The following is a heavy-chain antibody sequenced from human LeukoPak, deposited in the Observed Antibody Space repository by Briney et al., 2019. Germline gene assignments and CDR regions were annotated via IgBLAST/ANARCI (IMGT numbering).Heavy chain of an antibody. CDR3: AREEEGELPDY. D-gene: IGHD1-26*01. J-gene: IGHJ4*02. CDR1: GFPFSGYA. Sequence: PGGSLRLSCEASGFPFSGYAMHWVRQAPGKGLEWVAIISYDGSIEHYADSVRGRFTVSRDNSKNTVYLQMNSLRTDDTARYFCAREEEGELPDYWGQGTLVTVSS. V-gene: IGHV3-30*03. CDR2: ISYDGSIE.